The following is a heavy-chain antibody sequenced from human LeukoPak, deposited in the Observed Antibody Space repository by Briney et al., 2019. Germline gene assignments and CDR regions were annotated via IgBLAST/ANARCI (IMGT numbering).Heavy chain of an antibody. Sequence: PGGSLRLSCAASGFTFSSYAMSWVHQAPGKGLEWVSTLSGSGASTSYADSVKGRFTISRDNSKNTLYLQMNSLRAEDTARYYCAKQKGYCSGGSCYYSDYWGQGTLVTVSS. CDR2: LSGSGAST. J-gene: IGHJ4*02. CDR3: AKQKGYCSGGSCYYSDY. D-gene: IGHD2-15*01. V-gene: IGHV3-23*01. CDR1: GFTFSSYA.